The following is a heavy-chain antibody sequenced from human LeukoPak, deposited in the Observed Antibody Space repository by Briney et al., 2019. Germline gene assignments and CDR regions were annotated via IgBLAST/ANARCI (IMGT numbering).Heavy chain of an antibody. D-gene: IGHD4-11*01. J-gene: IGHJ4*02. CDR3: ASLRTRTRTTVYFDY. CDR2: IYHSGST. Sequence: SETLSLTCAVSGYSISSGYYWGWIRQPPGKGLEWIGSIYHSGSTYYNPSLKSRVTISVDTSKNQFSLKLSSVTAADRAVYYCASLRTRTRTTVYFDYWGQGTLVTVSS. V-gene: IGHV4-38-2*01. CDR1: GYSISSGYY.